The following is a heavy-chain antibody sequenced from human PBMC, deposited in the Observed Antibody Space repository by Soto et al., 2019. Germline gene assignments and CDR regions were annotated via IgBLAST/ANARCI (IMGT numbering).Heavy chain of an antibody. D-gene: IGHD3-22*01. CDR1: GYTFTSYG. CDR2: ISAYNGNT. V-gene: IGHV1-18*01. Sequence: QVPLVQSGAEVKKPGASVKVSCKASGYTFTSYGISWVRQAPGQGLEWMGWISAYNGNTNYAQKLQGRVTMTTDTSTSTAYMELRSLRSDDTAVYYCAGDETMGLYDSSRLIDYWGQGTLVTVSS. CDR3: AGDETMGLYDSSRLIDY. J-gene: IGHJ4*02.